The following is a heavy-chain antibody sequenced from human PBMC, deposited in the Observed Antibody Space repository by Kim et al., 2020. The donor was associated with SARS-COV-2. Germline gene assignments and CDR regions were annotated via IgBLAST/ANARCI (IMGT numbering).Heavy chain of an antibody. CDR1: GGSFSGYY. J-gene: IGHJ3*02. CDR2: INHSGST. Sequence: SETLSLTCAVYGGSFSGYYWSWIRQPPGKGLEWIGEINHSGSTNYNPSLKSRVTISVDTSKNQFSLKLSSVTAADTAVYYCARHPLWTGYSSGWYGFGAFDIWGQGTMVTVSS. V-gene: IGHV4-34*01. D-gene: IGHD6-19*01. CDR3: ARHPLWTGYSSGWYGFGAFDI.